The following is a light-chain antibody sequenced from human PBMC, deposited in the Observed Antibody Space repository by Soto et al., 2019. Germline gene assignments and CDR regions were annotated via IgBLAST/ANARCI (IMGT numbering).Light chain of an antibody. CDR1: SSDVGGYNY. CDR2: DVS. CDR3: CSYTSSSTPCV. V-gene: IGLV2-14*03. J-gene: IGLJ1*01. Sequence: ALTQPASVSGSPGQSITISCTGTSSDVGGYNYVSWYQQHPGKAPKLMIYDVSDRPSGVSNRFSASKSGNTASLTISGLQAEDEADYYCCSYTSSSTPCVFGTGTKVTVL.